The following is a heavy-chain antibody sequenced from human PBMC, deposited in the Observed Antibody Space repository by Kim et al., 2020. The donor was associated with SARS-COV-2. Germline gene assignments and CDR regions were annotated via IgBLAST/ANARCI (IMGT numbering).Heavy chain of an antibody. J-gene: IGHJ6*02. Sequence: SVKVSCKASGGTFSSYAISWVRQAPGQGLEWMGGIIPIFGTANYAQKFQGRVTITADESTSTAYMELSSLRSEDTAVYYCARGYYGSRSYYTPPSHKYYYCGMDVWGQGTTVTVSS. CDR2: IIPIFGTA. D-gene: IGHD3-10*01. V-gene: IGHV1-69*13. CDR3: ARGYYGSRSYYTPPSHKYYYCGMDV. CDR1: GGTFSSYA.